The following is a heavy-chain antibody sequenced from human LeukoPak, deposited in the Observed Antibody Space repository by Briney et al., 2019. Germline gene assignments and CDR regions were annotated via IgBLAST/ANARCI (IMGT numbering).Heavy chain of an antibody. J-gene: IGHJ4*02. CDR3: ARIAAAGYADY. Sequence: GGSLRLSCAASGFLFSRYAMHWVRQAPGKGLEWVAVISYDGNIKYYADSVKGRFTISRDNSKNTLYLQMNSLRAEDTAVYYCARIAAAGYADYWGQGTLVTVSS. D-gene: IGHD6-13*01. CDR2: ISYDGNIK. V-gene: IGHV3-30*14. CDR1: GFLFSRYA.